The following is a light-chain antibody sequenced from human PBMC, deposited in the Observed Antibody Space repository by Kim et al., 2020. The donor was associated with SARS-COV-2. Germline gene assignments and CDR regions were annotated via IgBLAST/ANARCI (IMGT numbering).Light chain of an antibody. CDR2: GAS. CDR1: QSVSTY. Sequence: EIVLTQSPATLSLSPGERATLSCRASQSVSTYLGWYQQKPGQAPRLLIYGASNRAPGIPARFSGRGSGTDFTLTISSLEPEDFAVYYCHQRSGGPPVWTFGQGTKVDIK. CDR3: HQRSGGPPVWT. J-gene: IGKJ1*01. V-gene: IGKV3-11*01.